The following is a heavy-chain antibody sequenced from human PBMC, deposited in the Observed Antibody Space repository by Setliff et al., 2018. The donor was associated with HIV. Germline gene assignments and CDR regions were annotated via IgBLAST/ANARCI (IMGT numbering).Heavy chain of an antibody. J-gene: IGHJ5*02. CDR3: AKNLSWFDP. V-gene: IGHV3-7*03. CDR1: GLTFTTYW. CDR2: INPDGSQK. Sequence: GGSLRLSCTASGLTFTTYWMIWVRQAPGKGLEWVANINPDGSQKYYMDSLKGRFTISRDNAKNSLYLQMNSLRAEDTAVYYCAKNLSWFDPWGQGTLVTVSS.